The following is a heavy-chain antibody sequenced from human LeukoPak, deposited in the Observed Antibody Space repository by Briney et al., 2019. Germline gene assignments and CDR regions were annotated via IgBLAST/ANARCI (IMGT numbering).Heavy chain of an antibody. D-gene: IGHD3-10*01. V-gene: IGHV4-4*07. CDR1: GGSISSYY. J-gene: IGHJ5*02. CDR2: IYTSGST. CDR3: ARAGGYYGSGSYQDTFDP. Sequence: SETLSLTCTVSGGSISSYYWSWIRQPAGKGLEWIGRIYTSGSTNYNPSLKSRVTMSVDTSKNQFSPKLSSVTAADTAVYYCARAGGYYGSGSYQDTFDPWGQGTLVTVSS.